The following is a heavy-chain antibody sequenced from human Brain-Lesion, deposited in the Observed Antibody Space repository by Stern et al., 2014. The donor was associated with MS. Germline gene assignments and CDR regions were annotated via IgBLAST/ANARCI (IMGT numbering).Heavy chain of an antibody. D-gene: IGHD6-19*01. J-gene: IGHJ6*02. V-gene: IGHV3-33*06. CDR1: GFTFSSYG. Sequence: VQLVESGGGVVQPGRSLRLSCAVSGFTFSSYGMYWVRQAPGKGLEWVAGIWFDGTTKNYIESVKGRFTISRDNSKNTLSLQMTSLRAEDTAVYYCAKDKKDSSGWNLYFYGMDVWGQGTTVIVSS. CDR3: AKDKKDSSGWNLYFYGMDV. CDR2: IWFDGTTK.